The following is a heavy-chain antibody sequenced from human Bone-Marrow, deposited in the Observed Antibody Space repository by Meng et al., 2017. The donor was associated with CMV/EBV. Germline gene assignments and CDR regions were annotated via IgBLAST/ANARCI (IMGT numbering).Heavy chain of an antibody. V-gene: IGHV4-59*01. Sequence: SETLSLTCTVSGGSINDYYWSWIRQPPGKGLEWIGYIYYSGSTNYNPSLKSRVTISVDTSKNQFSLKMTSLTTADAAVYYCARSRYQGSDWYGAFDIWGQGTVVTVSS. CDR2: IYYSGST. J-gene: IGHJ3*02. CDR1: GGSINDYY. CDR3: ARSRYQGSDWYGAFDI. D-gene: IGHD6-19*01.